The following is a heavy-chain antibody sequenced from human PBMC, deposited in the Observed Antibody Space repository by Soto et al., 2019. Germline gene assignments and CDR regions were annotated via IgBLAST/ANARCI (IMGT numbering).Heavy chain of an antibody. CDR3: ARGGSDTMIVVVPGY. D-gene: IGHD3-22*01. CDR1: GYTFTSYY. J-gene: IGHJ4*02. CDR2: INPSGGST. V-gene: IGHV1-46*01. Sequence: GPSVKVSCKASGYTFTSYYMHWVRQAPGQGLEWMGIINPSGGSTSYAQKFQGRVTMTRDTSTSTVYMELSSLRSEDTAVYYCARGGSDTMIVVVPGYCGKGTLVTVSS.